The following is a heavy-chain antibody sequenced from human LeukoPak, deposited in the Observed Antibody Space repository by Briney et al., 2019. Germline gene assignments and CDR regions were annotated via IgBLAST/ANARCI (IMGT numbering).Heavy chain of an antibody. J-gene: IGHJ5*02. CDR2: ISGSGGST. Sequence: GGSLRLSCAASGFTFSSYAMSWVRQAPGKGLEWVSAISGSGGSTYYADSVKGRFTISRDNSKNTLYLQMNSLRAEDTAVYYCAKDIGYSSSWVNWFDPWGQGTLVTVSS. CDR1: GFTFSSYA. CDR3: AKDIGYSSSWVNWFDP. V-gene: IGHV3-23*01. D-gene: IGHD6-13*01.